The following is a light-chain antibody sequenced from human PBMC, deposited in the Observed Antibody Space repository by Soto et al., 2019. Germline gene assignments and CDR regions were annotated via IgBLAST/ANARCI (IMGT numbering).Light chain of an antibody. CDR1: QSVSSTY. J-gene: IGKJ2*01. Sequence: EIVLTQSPGTLSLSPGERATLSCRASQSVSSTYLAWYQQNPGQAPRLLIYGASSRATGIPDRFSGSGFGTDFTLTISRLEPEDFAVYFCQQYGSSSYTFGQGTKLVIK. CDR2: GAS. V-gene: IGKV3-20*01. CDR3: QQYGSSSYT.